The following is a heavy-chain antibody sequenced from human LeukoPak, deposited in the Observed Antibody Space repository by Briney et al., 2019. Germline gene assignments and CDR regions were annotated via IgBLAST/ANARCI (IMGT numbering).Heavy chain of an antibody. V-gene: IGHV1-2*02. Sequence: GASVKVSCKASGYTFTDYYIHWVRQAPGHGLEWMGWVNPHSGGTNFAQTFRGRVTMTRDTSVTTAYMELNRLESDDTAVYYCARTKKVDYGDYENYFDYWGQGTQVTVSS. CDR2: VNPHSGGT. CDR1: GYTFTDYY. D-gene: IGHD4-17*01. CDR3: ARTKKVDYGDYENYFDY. J-gene: IGHJ4*02.